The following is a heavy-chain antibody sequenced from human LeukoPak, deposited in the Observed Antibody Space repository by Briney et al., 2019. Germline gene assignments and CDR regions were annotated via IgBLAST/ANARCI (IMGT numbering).Heavy chain of an antibody. CDR3: ARGGLRVMVYRLYYMDV. V-gene: IGHV1-2*02. D-gene: IGHD2-8*01. J-gene: IGHJ6*03. CDR2: INPNSGDT. Sequence: ASVKVSCKASGGTFNNYGINWVRQAPGQGLEWMGWINPNSGDTKYAQKFQGRVTMTRDTSISTAYMELTRLRSDDTAVYYCARGGLRVMVYRLYYMDVWGKGTTVTVSS. CDR1: GGTFNNYG.